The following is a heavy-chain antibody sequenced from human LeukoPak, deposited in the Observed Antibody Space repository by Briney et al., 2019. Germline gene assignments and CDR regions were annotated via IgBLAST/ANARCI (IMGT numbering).Heavy chain of an antibody. V-gene: IGHV1-46*01. CDR2: INPSGGST. J-gene: IGHJ5*02. D-gene: IGHD6-6*01. CDR1: GYTFTSYY. Sequence: ASVKVSCKASGYTFTSYYMHWVRQAPGQGLEWMGIINPSGGSTSYAQKFQGRVTMTRDTSTSTVYMELSRLRSDDTAVYYCARSASYSSSSSWFDPWGQGTLVTVSS. CDR3: ARSASYSSSSSWFDP.